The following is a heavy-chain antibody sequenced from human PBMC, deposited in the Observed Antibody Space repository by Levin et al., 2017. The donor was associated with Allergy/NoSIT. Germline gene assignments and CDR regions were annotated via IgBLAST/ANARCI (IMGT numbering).Heavy chain of an antibody. D-gene: IGHD2-8*02. Sequence: GGSLRLSCTASGLTFSSSWMGWVRQAPGKGLECVAIIKHDGSEKSYVDSVKGRFTISRDNAKNSLYLQMNGLIAEDTAVYYCARDYWRSYDYWGQGTLVTVAS. CDR1: GLTFSSSW. CDR2: IKHDGSEK. V-gene: IGHV3-7*01. CDR3: ARDYWRSYDY. J-gene: IGHJ4*02.